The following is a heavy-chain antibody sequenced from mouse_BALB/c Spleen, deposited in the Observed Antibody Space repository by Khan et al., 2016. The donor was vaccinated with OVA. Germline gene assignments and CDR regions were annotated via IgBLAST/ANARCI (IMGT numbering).Heavy chain of an antibody. V-gene: IGHV14-3*02. CDR2: IDPANGYT. D-gene: IGHD2-4*01. Sequence: VQLQQSGAELVKPGASVKLSCTTSGFNIKDTYIHCVKQRPEQGLVWIGRIDPANGYTKFDPRFRGKATITTDTSSNTAYQKLSSLTSEYTAVYYCARITYDDGAYWGQGTLVTVSS. J-gene: IGHJ3*01. CDR3: ARITYDDGAY. CDR1: GFNIKDTY.